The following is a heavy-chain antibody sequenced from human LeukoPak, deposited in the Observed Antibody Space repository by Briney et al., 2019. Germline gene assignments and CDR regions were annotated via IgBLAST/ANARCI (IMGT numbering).Heavy chain of an antibody. J-gene: IGHJ4*02. Sequence: QTGGSLRLSCAASGFTFSSYEMNWVRQAPGKGLEWVSYISSSGSTIYYADSVKGRFTISRDNAKNSLYLQMNSLRAEDTAVYYCAIYGSGTSAYWGQGTLVTVSS. V-gene: IGHV3-48*03. D-gene: IGHD3-10*01. CDR3: AIYGSGTSAY. CDR1: GFTFSSYE. CDR2: ISSSGSTI.